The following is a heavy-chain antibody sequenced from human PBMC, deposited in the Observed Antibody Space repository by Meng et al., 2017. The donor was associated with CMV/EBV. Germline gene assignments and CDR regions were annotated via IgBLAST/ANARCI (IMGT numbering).Heavy chain of an antibody. CDR1: GFTFSDYY. CDR2: ISSSGNTI. J-gene: IGHJ3*02. V-gene: IGHV3-11*04. CDR3: AREIFYDILTGYFPADAFDI. Sequence: GESLKISCAASGFTFSDYYMSWIRQAPGKGLEWVSYISSSGNTIYYADSVKGRFTISRDNAKNSLYLQMNSLRAEDTAVYYCAREIFYDILTGYFPADAFDIWGQGTMVTVSS. D-gene: IGHD3-9*01.